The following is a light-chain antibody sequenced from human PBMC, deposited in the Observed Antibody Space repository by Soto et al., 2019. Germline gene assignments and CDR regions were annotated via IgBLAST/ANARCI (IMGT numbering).Light chain of an antibody. CDR2: GAS. CDR3: QQYGNSLFT. J-gene: IGKJ3*01. V-gene: IGKV3-20*01. CDR1: QSLSSNY. Sequence: EIVLTQSPGTLSLSPGERATLSCRASQSLSSNYLAWYQQRPGQAPRLLIYGASSRATGIPDRFSGSGSETDFTLTISRLEPEDFGVYYCQQYGNSLFTFRPRTKVDIK.